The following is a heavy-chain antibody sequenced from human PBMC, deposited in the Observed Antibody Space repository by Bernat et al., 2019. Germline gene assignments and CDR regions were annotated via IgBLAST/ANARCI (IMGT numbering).Heavy chain of an antibody. D-gene: IGHD3-10*01. CDR1: GFTFTSFW. V-gene: IGHV3-7*03. J-gene: IGHJ5*02. CDR3: ARVYGSGSYLNWLDP. CDR2: IIGDGNEI. Sequence: EVQLVESGGGLVQPGGSLRLSCTASGFTFTSFWMGWVRQAPGKGLEWVASIIGDGNEIHYVDSVRGRFTISRDNAKSSLYLQMNSLRAEDTAVYYCARVYGSGSYLNWLDPWGQGTLVTVSS.